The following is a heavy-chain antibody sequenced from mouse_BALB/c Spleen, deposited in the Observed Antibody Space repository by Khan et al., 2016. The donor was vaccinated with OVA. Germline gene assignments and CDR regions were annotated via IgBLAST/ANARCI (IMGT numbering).Heavy chain of an antibody. J-gene: IGHJ1*01. D-gene: IGHD2-2*01. CDR2: INTYTGEP. V-gene: IGHV9-3-1*01. CDR1: GYTFTNYG. CDR3: ARGYWYFDV. Sequence: QIQLVQSGPELKKPGETVKISCKASGYTFTNYGMNWVKQPPGKVLKWMGWINTYTGEPTYADDFKGRFAFSLETSASTAYLQINNLKNEDTATYFCARGYWYFDVWGAGTTVTVSS.